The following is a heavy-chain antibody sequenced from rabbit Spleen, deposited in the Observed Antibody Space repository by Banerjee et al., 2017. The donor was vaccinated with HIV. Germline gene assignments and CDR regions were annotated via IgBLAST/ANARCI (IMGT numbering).Heavy chain of an antibody. J-gene: IGHJ4*01. D-gene: IGHD6-1*01. CDR1: GFDFSSNA. CDR3: AREWSAAYSGLFNL. CDR2: INTGGSA. Sequence: QSLEDSGGDLVKPGGSLTLTCTASGFDFSSNAMGWVRQAPGKGLEYIGAINTGGSAYYANWAKGRFTISKTSSTTVTLQMTSLTAADTATYFCAREWSAAYSGLFNLWGPGTLVTVS. V-gene: IGHV1S44*01.